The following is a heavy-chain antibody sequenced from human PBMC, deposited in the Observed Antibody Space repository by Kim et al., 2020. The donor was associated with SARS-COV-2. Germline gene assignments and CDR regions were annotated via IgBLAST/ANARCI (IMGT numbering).Heavy chain of an antibody. V-gene: IGHV4-59*09. CDR2: T. J-gene: IGHJ3*02. CDR3: ARGPTSWAFDI. Sequence: TNYNPSLKSRVTISVDTSKNQFSVNLSSVTAADTAVYYCARGPTSWAFDIWGQGTMVTVSS.